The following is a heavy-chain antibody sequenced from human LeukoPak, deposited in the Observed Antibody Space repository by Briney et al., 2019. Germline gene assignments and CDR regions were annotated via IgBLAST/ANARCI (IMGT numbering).Heavy chain of an antibody. V-gene: IGHV1-2*02. J-gene: IGHJ4*02. CDR3: AKDGYGGSYYFDY. CDR1: GYTFTGSY. D-gene: IGHD1-26*01. CDR2: ISPNSGGT. Sequence: ASVKVSFKTSGYTFTGSYMHWVRQAPGQGLEWMGWISPNSGGTNYAQKFQGRVTMTRDTSISTAYMELSRLTSDDTAVYYCAKDGYGGSYYFDYWGQGTLVTVSS.